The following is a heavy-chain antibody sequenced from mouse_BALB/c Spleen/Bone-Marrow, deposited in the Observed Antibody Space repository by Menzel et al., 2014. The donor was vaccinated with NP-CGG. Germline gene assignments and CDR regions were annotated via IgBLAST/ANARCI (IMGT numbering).Heavy chain of an antibody. CDR1: GYTFTDYA. V-gene: IGHV1-67*01. Sequence: VQLQQSGPELVRPGGSVKISCKGSGYTFTDYAMHWVKQSHAKSLEWIGVISTYSGNTNYNQKFKGKATMTVDKSSSTAYMELARLTSEDSAIYYCASPIYYGNYEGFAYWGQGTLVTVSA. J-gene: IGHJ3*01. D-gene: IGHD2-1*01. CDR2: ISTYSGNT. CDR3: ASPIYYGNYEGFAY.